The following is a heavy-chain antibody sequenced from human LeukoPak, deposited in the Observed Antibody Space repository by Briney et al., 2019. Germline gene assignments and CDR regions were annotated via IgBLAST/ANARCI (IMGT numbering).Heavy chain of an antibody. Sequence: GGSLRLSCEPSGFPFSSYWMLWVRHAPGKGLVWVSRISGDGTIKTYADFVRSRFTISRDNTKNILYLQMSSLKVEGTAIYFCSRSQFDYWGQGVLVTVSS. CDR1: GFPFSSYW. V-gene: IGHV3-74*03. J-gene: IGHJ4*02. CDR2: ISGDGTIK. CDR3: SRSQFDY.